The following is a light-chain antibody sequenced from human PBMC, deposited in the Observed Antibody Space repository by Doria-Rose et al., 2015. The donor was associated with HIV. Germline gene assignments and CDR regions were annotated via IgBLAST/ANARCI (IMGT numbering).Light chain of an antibody. V-gene: IGKV4-1*01. CDR2: WAS. CDR1: QSLLYNSKNY. Sequence: TQSPESLGMSLGERATLNCKSNQSLLYNSKNYLAWYQQKPGQPPKLLIYWASTRQPGVPARFSGSGSGTDFTLTISSLEAEDVAVYYCQQYYDTPSFGPGTTVDIK. J-gene: IGKJ3*01. CDR3: QQYYDTPS.